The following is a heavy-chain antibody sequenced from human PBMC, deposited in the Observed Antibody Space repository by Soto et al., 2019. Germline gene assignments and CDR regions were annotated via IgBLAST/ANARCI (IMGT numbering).Heavy chain of an antibody. J-gene: IGHJ4*02. D-gene: IGHD6-19*01. CDR1: GFTVSSNY. V-gene: IGHV3-53*04. Sequence: EVQLVESGGGLVQPGGSLRLSCAASGFTVSSNYMSWVRQAPGKGLEWVSVIYSGGSTYYADSVKGRFTISRHNSKTPLYLQMTSLRAKDTAVYYCASTVQWLVLRYWGQGTLVTVSS. CDR2: IYSGGST. CDR3: ASTVQWLVLRY.